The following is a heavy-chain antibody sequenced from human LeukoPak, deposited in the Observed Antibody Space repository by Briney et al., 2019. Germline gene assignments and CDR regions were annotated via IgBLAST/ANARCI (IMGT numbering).Heavy chain of an antibody. CDR2: IYSDDRT. J-gene: IGHJ3*02. Sequence: GGSLRLSCAVSGFPASSNYMSWVRQAPGKGLEWVSVIYSDDRTYYADSVKGRFTISRHTSKKTLYLQMNSLRAEDTAVYYCAREVMAKRRAFDIWGQGTVVTVSS. CDR1: GFPASSNY. V-gene: IGHV3-53*04. CDR3: AREVMAKRRAFDI. D-gene: IGHD2-8*01.